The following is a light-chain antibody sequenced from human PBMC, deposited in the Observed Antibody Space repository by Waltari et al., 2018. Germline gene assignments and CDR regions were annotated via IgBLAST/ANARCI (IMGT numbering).Light chain of an antibody. Sequence: QLVLTQSPPASASLGVSVKLTCTLSSGHSGYAITWLQQQPGTGPRYLMKVHSDGTNNRGGGIPGRFLGSSAEAERYLIISRLQSEDDADYYCQTWSPDTVLFGGGTKLTVL. J-gene: IGLJ2*01. CDR2: VHSDGTN. CDR1: SGHSGYA. V-gene: IGLV4-69*01. CDR3: QTWSPDTVL.